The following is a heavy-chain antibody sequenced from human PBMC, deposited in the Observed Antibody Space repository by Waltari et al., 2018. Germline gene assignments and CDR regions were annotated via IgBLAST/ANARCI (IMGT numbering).Heavy chain of an antibody. V-gene: IGHV1-69*12. CDR1: GSNVRSYV. J-gene: IGHJ3*02. D-gene: IGHD2-2*01. CDR3: ARDREDIVVVPAGQGAFDI. CDR2: IIPIFGTA. Sequence: QVQLVQSGAEVKKPGSSVQVYCNASGSNVRSYVTRWVGHALGKGLEWMGGIIPIFGTANYAQKFQGKVTITADESTSTAYMELSSLRSEDTAVYYCARDREDIVVVPAGQGAFDIWGQGTMVTVSS.